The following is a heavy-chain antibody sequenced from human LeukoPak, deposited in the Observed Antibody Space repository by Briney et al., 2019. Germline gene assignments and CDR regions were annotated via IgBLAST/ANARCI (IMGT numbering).Heavy chain of an antibody. CDR2: IYYSGST. CDR3: ARDRPETDAFDI. CDR1: GGSISSGSYY. Sequence: MPSQTLSLTCTVSGGSISSGSYYWSWIRQPAGKGLEWIGYIYYSGSTYYNPSLKSRVTISVDTSKNQFSLKLSSVTAADTAGYYCARDRPETDAFDIWSQGTMVTVSS. V-gene: IGHV4-30-4*07. J-gene: IGHJ3*02. D-gene: IGHD6-6*01.